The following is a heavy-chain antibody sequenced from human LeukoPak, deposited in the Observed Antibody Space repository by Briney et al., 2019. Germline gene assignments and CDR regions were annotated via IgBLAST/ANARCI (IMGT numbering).Heavy chain of an antibody. CDR2: IRYDGSNK. CDR3: AKDSGQWLATPYYFDY. Sequence: GGSLRLSCAASGFSFSSYWMSWVRQAPGKGLEWVAFIRYDGSNKYYADSVKGRFTISRDNSKNTLYLQMNSLRAEDTAVYYCAKDSGQWLATPYYFDYWGQGTLVTVSS. D-gene: IGHD6-19*01. V-gene: IGHV3-30*02. CDR1: GFSFSSYW. J-gene: IGHJ4*02.